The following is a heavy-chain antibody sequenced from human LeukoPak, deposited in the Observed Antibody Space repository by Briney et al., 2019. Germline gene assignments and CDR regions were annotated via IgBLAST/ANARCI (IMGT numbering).Heavy chain of an antibody. Sequence: SETLSLTCAVYGGSFSDYFWSWIRQPPGKGLEWIGEINHSGSTNYNPSLKSRVTISVDTSKNQFSLKLSSVTAADTAVYYCARAGFGLAPLRGTPFDYWGQGTLVTVSS. V-gene: IGHV4-34*01. CDR1: GGSFSDYF. CDR2: INHSGST. J-gene: IGHJ4*02. D-gene: IGHD3-10*01. CDR3: ARAGFGLAPLRGTPFDY.